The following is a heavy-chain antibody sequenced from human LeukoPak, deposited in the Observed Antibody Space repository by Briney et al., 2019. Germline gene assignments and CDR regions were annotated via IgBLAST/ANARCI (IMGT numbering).Heavy chain of an antibody. CDR3: ARDHSGYCLFDY. J-gene: IGHJ4*02. V-gene: IGHV4-30-4*08. CDR2: IYYSGST. D-gene: IGHD3-22*01. Sequence: PSQTLSLTCTVSGGSISSGDYYWSWIRQPPGKGLEWIGYIYYSGSTYHNPSLKSRVTISVDTSKNQFSLNLSSVTAADTAVYYCARDHSGYCLFDYWGQGTLVTVSS. CDR1: GGSISSGDYY.